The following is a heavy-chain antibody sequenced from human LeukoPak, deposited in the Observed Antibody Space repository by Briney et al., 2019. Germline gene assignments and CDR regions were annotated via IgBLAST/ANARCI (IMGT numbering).Heavy chain of an antibody. V-gene: IGHV1-69*05. CDR3: ARDRDGYNYVAPYYYYMDV. Sequence: GASVKVPCKASGGTFSSYAISWVRQAPGQGLEWMGGIIPIFGTANYAQKFQGRVTITTDESTSTAYMELSSLRSEDTAVYYCARDRDGYNYVAPYYYYMDVWGKGTTVTVSS. CDR1: GGTFSSYA. J-gene: IGHJ6*03. D-gene: IGHD5-24*01. CDR2: IIPIFGTA.